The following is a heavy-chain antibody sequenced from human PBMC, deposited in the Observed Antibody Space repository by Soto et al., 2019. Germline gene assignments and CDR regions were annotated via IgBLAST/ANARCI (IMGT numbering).Heavy chain of an antibody. CDR2: VYYSGST. CDR1: GGSISSSSYY. V-gene: IGHV4-39*01. J-gene: IGHJ4*02. Sequence: QLQLQESGPGLVKPSETLSLTCTVSGGSISSSSYYWGWIRQPPGKGLEWIGIVYYSGSTYYNPSLKSRVTMSVATSKNQFSLKLSSVTAADTAVYYCARHAEYSSGPFDFWGQGTLVTVSS. D-gene: IGHD6-19*01. CDR3: ARHAEYSSGPFDF.